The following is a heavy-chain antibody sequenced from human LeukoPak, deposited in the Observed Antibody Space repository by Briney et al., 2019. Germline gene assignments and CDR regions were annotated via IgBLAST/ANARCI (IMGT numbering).Heavy chain of an antibody. D-gene: IGHD3-3*02. CDR3: AALARDY. CDR2: IHNDGST. Sequence: PGGSLRLSCAASGFIVSSHYMTWVRQAPGKGLEWVSVIHNDGSTYYADSVKGRFTISRDNSKNTLYLQMSSLRVEDTAVYYCAALARDYWGQGILVTVSS. V-gene: IGHV3-53*01. CDR1: GFIVSSHY. J-gene: IGHJ4*02.